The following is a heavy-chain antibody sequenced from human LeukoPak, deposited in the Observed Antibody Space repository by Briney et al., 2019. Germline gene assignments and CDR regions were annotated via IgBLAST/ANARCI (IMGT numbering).Heavy chain of an antibody. CDR1: GGSISSYY. D-gene: IGHD1-1*01. J-gene: IGHJ5*02. Sequence: PSETLSLTCTVSGGSISSYYWSWIRQPPGKGLEWIGYIYYSGSTNYNPSLKSRVTISVDTSKNQFSLKLSSVTAADTAVYYCARDLGSDFTYSTGFDPWGRGTLVTVSS. CDR2: IYYSGST. V-gene: IGHV4-59*01. CDR3: ARDLGSDFTYSTGFDP.